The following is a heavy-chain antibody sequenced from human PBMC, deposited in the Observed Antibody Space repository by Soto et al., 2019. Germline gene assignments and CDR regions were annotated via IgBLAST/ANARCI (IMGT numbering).Heavy chain of an antibody. D-gene: IGHD2-2*01. CDR1: GYTFTSYD. CDR2: MNPNSGNT. J-gene: IGHJ4*02. V-gene: IGHV1-8*01. Sequence: ASVKVSCKASGYTFTSYDINWVRQATGQGLEWMGWMNPNSGNTGYAQKFQGRVTMTRNTSISTAYMELSRLTSEDTAVYYCARMVVRTTYFDTWGQGTPVTVSS. CDR3: ARMVVRTTYFDT.